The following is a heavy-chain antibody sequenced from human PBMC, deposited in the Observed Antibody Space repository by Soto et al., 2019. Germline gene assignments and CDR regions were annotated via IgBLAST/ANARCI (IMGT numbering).Heavy chain of an antibody. Sequence: SETLSLTCTVSGGSIRSHYWSWIRQRPGKGLEWIGEIYYSGSTNYNPSLKRPVTISVDTSNNQFYVKLRSVTAADTAVYYCARSALPPSNKPFDYWGQGTLVTVSS. D-gene: IGHD2-15*01. V-gene: IGHV4-59*11. CDR3: ARSALPPSNKPFDY. J-gene: IGHJ4*02. CDR1: GGSIRSHY. CDR2: IYYSGST.